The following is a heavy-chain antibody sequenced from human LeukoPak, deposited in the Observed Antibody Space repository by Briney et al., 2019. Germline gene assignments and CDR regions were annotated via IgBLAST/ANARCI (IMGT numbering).Heavy chain of an antibody. CDR1: GGSFSGYY. D-gene: IGHD6-13*01. CDR3: AKTGYSSSWQKNWFDP. Sequence: SETLSLTCAVYGGSFSGYYWSWIRRPPGKGLEWIGEINHSGSTNYNPSLKSRVTISVDTSKNQFSLKLSSVTAADTAVYYCAKTGYSSSWQKNWFDPWGQGTLVTVSS. CDR2: INHSGST. J-gene: IGHJ5*02. V-gene: IGHV4-34*01.